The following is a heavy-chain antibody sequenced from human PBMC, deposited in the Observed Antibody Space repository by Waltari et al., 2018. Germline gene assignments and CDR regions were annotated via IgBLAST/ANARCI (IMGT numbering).Heavy chain of an antibody. CDR1: GGSFSGYY. Sequence: QVQLQQWGAGLLKPSETLSLTCAVYGGSFSGYYWRWIRQPPGKGLEWIGEINHSGSTNCNPSLMSRVTISVDTSKNQFSLKLSSVTAADTAVYYCARDRQQLVLYYGMDVWGQGTTVTVSS. CDR2: INHSGST. D-gene: IGHD6-13*01. CDR3: ARDRQQLVLYYGMDV. V-gene: IGHV4-34*01. J-gene: IGHJ6*02.